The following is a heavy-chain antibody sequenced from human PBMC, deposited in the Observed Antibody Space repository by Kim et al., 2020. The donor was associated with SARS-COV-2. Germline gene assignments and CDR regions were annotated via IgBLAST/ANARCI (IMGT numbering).Heavy chain of an antibody. CDR2: ISGYNGNT. D-gene: IGHD2-15*01. J-gene: IGHJ6*02. CDR1: GYTFTKYG. CDR3: ARVRGAMMTPHYSYSGLDV. Sequence: ASVKVSCKTSGYTFTKYGISWVRQAPGQGLEWMGWISGYNGNTNYAQKFQGRVTMTTDTSTTTAYMELRDLRSDDTAVYYCARVRGAMMTPHYSYSGLDVWGQGTAVTASS. V-gene: IGHV1-18*01.